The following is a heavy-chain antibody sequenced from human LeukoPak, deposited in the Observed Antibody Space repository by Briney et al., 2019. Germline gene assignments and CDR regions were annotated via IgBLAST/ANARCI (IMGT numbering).Heavy chain of an antibody. CDR3: ARGKSGSYSFDY. CDR1: GGSISSYY. CDR2: IYHSGST. V-gene: IGHV4-59*01. J-gene: IGHJ4*02. Sequence: PSETLSLTCTVSGGSISSYYWNWIRQPPGKGLEWIGYIYHSGSTYYNPSLKSRVTISVDTSKNQFSLKLSSVTAADTAVYYCARGKSGSYSFDYWGQGTLVTVSS. D-gene: IGHD1-26*01.